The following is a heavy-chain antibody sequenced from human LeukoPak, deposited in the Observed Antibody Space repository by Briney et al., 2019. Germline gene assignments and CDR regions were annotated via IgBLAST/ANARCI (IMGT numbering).Heavy chain of an antibody. CDR1: GFTFSLYA. CDR2: INLDGSQK. J-gene: IGHJ4*02. V-gene: IGHV3-7*01. Sequence: GGSLRLSCSASGFTFSLYAMHWVRQAPGKGPEWVANINLDGSQKYYVDSVKGRFTISRDNAENSLYLQMNSLRAEDTALYYCARKRPNYFDYWGQGTLVTVSS. CDR3: ARKRPNYFDY.